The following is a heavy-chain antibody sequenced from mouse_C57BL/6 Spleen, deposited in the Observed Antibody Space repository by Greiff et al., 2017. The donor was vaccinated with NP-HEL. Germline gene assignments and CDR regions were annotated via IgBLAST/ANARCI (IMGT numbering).Heavy chain of an antibody. D-gene: IGHD2-4*01. V-gene: IGHV5-17*01. J-gene: IGHJ4*01. Sequence: EVHLVESGGGLVKPGGSLKLSCAASGFTFSDYGMHWVRQAPEKGLEWVAYISSGSSTIYYADTVKGRFTISRDNAKNTLFLQMTSLRSEDTAMYYCARWDYDYDGALWGQGTSVTVSS. CDR1: GFTFSDYG. CDR2: ISSGSSTI. CDR3: ARWDYDYDGAL.